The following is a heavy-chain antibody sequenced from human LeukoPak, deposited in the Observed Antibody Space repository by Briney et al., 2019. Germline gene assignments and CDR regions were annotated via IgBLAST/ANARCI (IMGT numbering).Heavy chain of an antibody. CDR2: ISSSSSYI. V-gene: IGHV3-21*01. CDR3: AGGLVRCCSSTSCYNYYYYGMDV. Sequence: GGSLRLSCATSGFTFTTYTMNWVRQAPGKGLEWVSPISSSSSYIYYADSVKGRFAISRDNAKNTVYLQMNSLRAEDTAVYYCAGGLVRCCSSTSCYNYYYYGMDVWGQGTTVTVSS. D-gene: IGHD2-2*02. CDR1: GFTFTTYT. J-gene: IGHJ6*02.